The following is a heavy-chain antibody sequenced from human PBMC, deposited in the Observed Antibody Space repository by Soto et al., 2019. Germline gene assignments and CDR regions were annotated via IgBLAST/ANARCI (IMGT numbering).Heavy chain of an antibody. J-gene: IGHJ6*02. CDR3: ARGSGYSYYYGMDV. D-gene: IGHD3-22*01. Sequence: EVQLVESGGGLVKPGGSLRLSCAASGFTFSSYSMNWVRQAPGKGLEWVSSISSSSSYIYYADSVKGRFTISRDNAQNSLYLQMNSLRAEDTAVYYCARGSGYSYYYGMDVWGQGTTVTVSS. CDR1: GFTFSSYS. CDR2: ISSSSSYI. V-gene: IGHV3-21*01.